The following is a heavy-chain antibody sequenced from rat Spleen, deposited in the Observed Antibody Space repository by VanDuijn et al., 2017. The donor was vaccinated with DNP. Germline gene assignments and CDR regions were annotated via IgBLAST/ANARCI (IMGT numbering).Heavy chain of an antibody. CDR1: GFNFNGYW. Sequence: EVKLVESGGGLVQPGKSLKLSCAASGFNFNGYWMGWVRQAPGKGLEWIGQINKDSSTINYIPSLKEKITISRDNAQNTLYLQMDSLSSEDTATYYCTRKYTTDYYWYFDFWGPGTMVTVSS. V-gene: IGHV4-2*01. D-gene: IGHD1-6*01. J-gene: IGHJ1*01. CDR2: INKDSSTI. CDR3: TRKYTTDYYWYFDF.